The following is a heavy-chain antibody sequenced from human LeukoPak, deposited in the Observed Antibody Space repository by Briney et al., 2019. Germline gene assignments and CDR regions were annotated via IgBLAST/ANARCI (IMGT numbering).Heavy chain of an antibody. J-gene: IGHJ6*03. CDR1: GFTFSSYW. CDR2: INSDGSST. D-gene: IGHD6-13*01. V-gene: IGHV3-74*01. CDR3: ARGSGSSWWYYYYYMDV. Sequence: GGSLRLSCAASGFTFSSYWMHWVRHAPGKGLVWVSRINSDGSSTSYADSVKGRFTISRDNAKNTLYLQMNSLRAEDTAVYYCARGSGSSWWYYYYYMDVWGKGTTVTVSS.